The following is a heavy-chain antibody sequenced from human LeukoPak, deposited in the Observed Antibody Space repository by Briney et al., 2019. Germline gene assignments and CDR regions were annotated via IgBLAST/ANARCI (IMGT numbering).Heavy chain of an antibody. J-gene: IGHJ6*02. Sequence: ASVKVSCKASGYTFAGYYMHWVRQAPGQGLEWMGWINPNTGVTNYAQKFQGRVTLTRDTSIITAYMELTRLRSDDTAMYYCARDRTTVTTGYYGMDVWGQGTTLTVSS. V-gene: IGHV1-2*02. CDR3: ARDRTTVTTGYYGMDV. D-gene: IGHD4-17*01. CDR1: GYTFAGYY. CDR2: INPNTGVT.